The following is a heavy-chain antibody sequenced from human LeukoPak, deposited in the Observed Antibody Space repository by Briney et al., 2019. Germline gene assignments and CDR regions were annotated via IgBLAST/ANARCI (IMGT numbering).Heavy chain of an antibody. CDR2: IDPSDSYT. Sequence: GESLRTSCKGSGYTFTSYWITWVSQMPGKGLEWMGRIDPSDSYTNYSPSFQGHITISADKSISTAYLQWSSLKASDTAMYYCARDYGDYVFDYWGQGSLVTVSS. J-gene: IGHJ4*02. CDR3: ARDYGDYVFDY. CDR1: GYTFTSYW. D-gene: IGHD4-17*01. V-gene: IGHV5-10-1*01.